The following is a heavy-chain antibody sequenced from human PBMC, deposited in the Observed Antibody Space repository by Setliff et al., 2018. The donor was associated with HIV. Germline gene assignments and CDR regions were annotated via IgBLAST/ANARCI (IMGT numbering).Heavy chain of an antibody. Sequence: SETLSLTCTVSGGSIRSHYWNWIRQAPGKGLEWIGYIHYRGSTNYNPSLKSRVIISVDMSKNQFSLKLTSVTAADTAVYYCARDFEASYCGGDCYSGWFDSWGQGILVTVSS. CDR3: ARDFEASYCGGDCYSGWFDS. V-gene: IGHV4-59*11. D-gene: IGHD2-21*01. J-gene: IGHJ5*01. CDR2: IHYRGST. CDR1: GGSIRSHY.